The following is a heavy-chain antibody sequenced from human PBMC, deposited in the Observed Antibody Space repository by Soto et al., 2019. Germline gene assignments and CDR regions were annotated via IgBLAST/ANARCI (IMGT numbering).Heavy chain of an antibody. Sequence: GGSLRLSCAASGFAFSSYAMHWVRQAPGKGLEWVAVISYDGSNKYYADSVKGRFTISRDKSISTAYLQWSSLKASDTAMYYCARLGGGGYSSGWYYMDVWGKGTTVTVSS. CDR1: GFAFSSYA. V-gene: IGHV3-30-3*01. CDR2: ISYDGSNK. J-gene: IGHJ6*03. CDR3: ARLGGGGYSSGWYYMDV. D-gene: IGHD6-19*01.